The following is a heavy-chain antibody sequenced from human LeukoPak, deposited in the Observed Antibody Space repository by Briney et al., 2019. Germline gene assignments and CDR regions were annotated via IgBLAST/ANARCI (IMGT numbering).Heavy chain of an antibody. D-gene: IGHD3-10*01. V-gene: IGHV4-34*01. J-gene: IGHJ4*02. CDR2: IHQRGVT. CDR3: GSLQQIRGLSVFDF. Sequence: NPSETLSLTCALSGGSFGDYHWSWIRQPPGKGLEWIGEIHQRGVTTYNPSLKSRVTLSIDASKRQFSVKLTSVTAADTAVYFCGSLQQIRGLSVFDFWGQGALVTVSS. CDR1: GGSFGDYH.